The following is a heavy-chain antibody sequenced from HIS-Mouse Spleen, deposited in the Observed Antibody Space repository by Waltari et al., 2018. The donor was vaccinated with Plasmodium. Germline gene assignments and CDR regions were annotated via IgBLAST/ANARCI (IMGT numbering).Heavy chain of an antibody. CDR2: FYYSGSP. D-gene: IGHD6-13*01. CDR1: GGSISSSSYY. CDR3: ARVTAAAGTS. J-gene: IGHJ5*02. Sequence: QLQLQESGPGLVKPSETLSLTCTVSGGSISSSSYYWGWIRQPPGKGLGWIGRFYYSGSPYYNPALKVRVTISVDTSKDQFSLKMSSVTAADTAVYYCARVTAAAGTSWGQGTLVTVSS. V-gene: IGHV4-39*07.